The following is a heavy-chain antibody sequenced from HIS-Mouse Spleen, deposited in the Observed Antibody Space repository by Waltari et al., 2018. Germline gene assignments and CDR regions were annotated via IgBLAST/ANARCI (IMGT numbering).Heavy chain of an antibody. D-gene: IGHD6-6*01. CDR2: IYYSGST. Sequence: QVQLQESGPGLVKPSQTLSLTCTVSGGSISRGDYHWSWIRQPPGKGLEWIGYIYYSGSTYYNPSLKSRVTISVDTSKNQFSLKLSSVTAADTAVYYCARAQIEYSSSFDYWGQGTLVTVSS. CDR3: ARAQIEYSSSFDY. CDR1: GGSISRGDYH. J-gene: IGHJ4*02. V-gene: IGHV4-30-4*01.